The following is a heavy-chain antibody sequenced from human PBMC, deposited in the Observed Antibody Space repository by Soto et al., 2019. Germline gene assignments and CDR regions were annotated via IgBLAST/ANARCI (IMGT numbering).Heavy chain of an antibody. CDR1: GYTFTSYA. J-gene: IGHJ4*02. Sequence: QVQLVQSGAEVKKPGASVKVSCKASGYTFTSYAIHWVRQAPGQRLEWMGWIHAGKGDTRYSENFQGRVTIARDTSASTAYMELSSLISEDTAVYYCARDEDYWGQGTLVTVSS. V-gene: IGHV1-3*01. CDR2: IHAGKGDT. CDR3: ARDEDY.